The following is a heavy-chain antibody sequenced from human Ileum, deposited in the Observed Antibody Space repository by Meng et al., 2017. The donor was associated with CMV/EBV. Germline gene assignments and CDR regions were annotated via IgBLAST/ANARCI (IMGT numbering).Heavy chain of an antibody. CDR3: ARGKSHFDF. CDR2: IYYSGST. J-gene: IGHJ4*02. V-gene: IGHV4-31*03. Sequence: LTCTVSGGSSSRGGYYWSWVRQRPGEAPEWVGYIYYSGSTHYNPSLKSRTTMSVDTSKNQFSLEVNSVTAADTAVYYCARGKSHFDFWGQGLLVTVSS. CDR1: GGSSSRGGYY.